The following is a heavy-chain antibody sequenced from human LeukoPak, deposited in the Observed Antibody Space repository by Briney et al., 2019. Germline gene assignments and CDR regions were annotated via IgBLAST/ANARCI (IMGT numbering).Heavy chain of an antibody. J-gene: IGHJ2*01. Sequence: GGSLRLSCAAAGFTFKNNWMSWVRHAPGKGLEWVGRIRSQVDGGTPDYAAPVKGRFTISRDESKNTLYLQMSSLKTEETAVYFCATVYWYFDLWGLGTLVSVSA. CDR3: ATVYWYFDL. CDR1: GFTFKNNW. V-gene: IGHV3-15*01. CDR2: IRSQVDGGTP.